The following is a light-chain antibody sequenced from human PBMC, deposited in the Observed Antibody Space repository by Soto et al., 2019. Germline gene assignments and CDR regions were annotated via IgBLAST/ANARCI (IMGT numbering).Light chain of an antibody. Sequence: VLTHSLGTVSLSPCEGATLSSRASQSVGTYLAWYQQKPGQAPRLLIYGASSRATGIPDRFSGSGSGTDFTLTISRLEPEDFAVYYCQQYVSLPLTFGGGTKVDI. J-gene: IGKJ4*01. CDR2: GAS. CDR1: QSVGTY. V-gene: IGKV3-20*01. CDR3: QQYVSLPLT.